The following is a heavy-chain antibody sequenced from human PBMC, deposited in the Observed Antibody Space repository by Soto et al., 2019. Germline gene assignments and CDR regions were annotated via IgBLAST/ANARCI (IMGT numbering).Heavy chain of an antibody. CDR3: AIRASYYDSSGYFDY. CDR1: GFTFSSYW. J-gene: IGHJ4*02. D-gene: IGHD3-22*01. CDR2: INSDGSST. Sequence: EVQLVESGGGLVQPGGSLRLSCAASGFTFSSYWMHWVRQAPGKGLVWVSRINSDGSSTSYADSVKGRFTISRDNGKNTLYLQMNSLRAEDTAVYYCAIRASYYDSSGYFDYWGQGTLVTVSS. V-gene: IGHV3-74*01.